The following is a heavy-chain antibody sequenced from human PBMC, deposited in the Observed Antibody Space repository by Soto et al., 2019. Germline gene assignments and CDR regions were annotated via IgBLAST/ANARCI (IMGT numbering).Heavy chain of an antibody. V-gene: IGHV3-9*01. D-gene: IGHD3-22*01. CDR1: GFTFDDFA. CDR3: AKDNGGYYDSSGNFEY. CDR2: ISWNGATM. J-gene: IGHJ4*02. Sequence: EVQLVESGGGLVQPGRSLRLSCAASGFTFDDFAMHWVRQAPEKGLEWVSGISWNGATMGYGDSVSGRFTISRDNTKNSLYLQMNSLKPEDTALYYCAKDNGGYYDSSGNFEYWGQGTLVTVSS.